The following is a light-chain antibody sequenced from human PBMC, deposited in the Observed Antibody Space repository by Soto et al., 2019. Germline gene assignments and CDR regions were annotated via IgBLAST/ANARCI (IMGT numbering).Light chain of an antibody. Sequence: EIAMTQSPATLSVSPGERATLSCRASQSVGSNLAWYQQKPGQAPRLLIYDASTRATGIPARFSGGGSGTEFTLTISSLHSEDFAVYYCQQYANWRTFGQGTKVDIK. CDR3: QQYANWRT. CDR1: QSVGSN. CDR2: DAS. V-gene: IGKV3-15*01. J-gene: IGKJ1*01.